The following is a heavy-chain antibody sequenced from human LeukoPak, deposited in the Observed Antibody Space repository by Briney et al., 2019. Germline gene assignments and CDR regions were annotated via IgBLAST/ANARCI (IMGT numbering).Heavy chain of an antibody. J-gene: IGHJ6*02. Sequence: ASVKVSCKASGYTFTGYYMHWVRQAPGQGLEWMGWINPNSGGTNYAQKFQGRVTMTRDTSISTAYMELSSLRSEDTAVYYCAGRYSGYDSDYYYYGMDVWGQGTTVTVSS. D-gene: IGHD5-12*01. CDR2: INPNSGGT. CDR3: AGRYSGYDSDYYYYGMDV. CDR1: GYTFTGYY. V-gene: IGHV1-2*02.